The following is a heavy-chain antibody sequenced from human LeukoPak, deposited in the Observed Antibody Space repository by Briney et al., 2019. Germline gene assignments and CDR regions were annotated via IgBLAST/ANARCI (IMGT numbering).Heavy chain of an antibody. J-gene: IGHJ4*02. D-gene: IGHD2-15*01. Sequence: GGSLRLSCAASGFTLSSYAMSWVRQGPGKGLEWVSAISVSGNTYHADSVKGRFTISRDSYENTLYLQMNSLRAEDAAVYYCAKAPVTTCSGAYCYPFDYWGQGTLVTVSS. CDR1: GFTLSSYA. CDR3: AKAPVTTCSGAYCYPFDY. V-gene: IGHV3-23*01. CDR2: ISVSGNT.